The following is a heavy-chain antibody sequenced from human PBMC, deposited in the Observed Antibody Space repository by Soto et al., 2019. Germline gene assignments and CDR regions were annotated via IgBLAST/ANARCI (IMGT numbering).Heavy chain of an antibody. CDR3: ARSLGIGYFDY. J-gene: IGHJ4*02. Sequence: WIRQSPSRGLEWLGRTYYRSKWNNDYALSVKSRITISPDTSMNQFSLQLNSVTPEDTAVYYCARSLGIGYFDYWGRGTLVTVSS. V-gene: IGHV6-1*01. CDR2: TYYRSKWNN. D-gene: IGHD7-27*01.